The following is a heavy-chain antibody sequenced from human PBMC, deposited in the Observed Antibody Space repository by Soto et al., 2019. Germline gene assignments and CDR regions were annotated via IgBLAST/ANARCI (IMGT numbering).Heavy chain of an antibody. CDR3: AKGRSYYHYCGVDV. J-gene: IGHJ6*01. CDR2: IIDSGAST. V-gene: IGHV3-23*01. Sequence: EVQLLESGGGLVQPGGSLRLSCAASGFTFSSCAMGWVRQAPGKGLEWVSDIIDSGASTYYADSLKGRFTISRDNSKRTLYLQMNSLRAEDTALYYCAKGRSYYHYCGVDVSGQVTTVSVA. CDR1: GFTFSSCA.